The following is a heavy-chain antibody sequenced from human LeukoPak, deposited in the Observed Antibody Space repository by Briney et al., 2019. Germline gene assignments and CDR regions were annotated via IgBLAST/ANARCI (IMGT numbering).Heavy chain of an antibody. CDR2: IYSDGSST. CDR1: GFIFSNYG. CDR3: ASETYYYGSGSYYQGQL. D-gene: IGHD3-10*01. Sequence: PGDSLRLPCAASGFIFSNYGMHWPRQPPGEGLVWVSHIYSDGSSTSYADSVKGRITISRDHAKNTLYLQMNSLRAEDTAVYYCASETYYYGSGSYYQGQLWGQGTLVTVSS. J-gene: IGHJ4*02. V-gene: IGHV3-74*01.